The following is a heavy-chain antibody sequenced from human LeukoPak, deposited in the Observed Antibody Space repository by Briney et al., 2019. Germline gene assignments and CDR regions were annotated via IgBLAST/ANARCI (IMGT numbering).Heavy chain of an antibody. J-gene: IGHJ4*02. CDR2: IYHDGST. Sequence: SETLSLTCTVSGGSISSGGYCWGWIRQPPGKGLEWIGNIYHDGSTYYNPSLKSRVTISVDTSKNQFSLKLTSVTAADTAVYYCAREGLITVVRGVNFGYWGQGTLVSVSS. V-gene: IGHV4-39*07. CDR3: AREGLITVVRGVNFGY. D-gene: IGHD3-10*01. CDR1: GGSISSGGYC.